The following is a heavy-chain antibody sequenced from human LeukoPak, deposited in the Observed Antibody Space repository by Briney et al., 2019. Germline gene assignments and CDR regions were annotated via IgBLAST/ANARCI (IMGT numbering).Heavy chain of an antibody. D-gene: IGHD1-26*01. CDR3: ARGLSNAWEVQAY. CDR2: MQTNGNT. Sequence: SETLSLTCTVSGGSITSGSYFWTWIRQPAGKGLEWLGRMQTNGNTNYNPSLKSRVAISIDTSKNQFSLQLSSVTAADTAVYYCARGLSNAWEVQAYWGQGTLITVSS. J-gene: IGHJ4*02. V-gene: IGHV4-61*02. CDR1: GGSITSGSYF.